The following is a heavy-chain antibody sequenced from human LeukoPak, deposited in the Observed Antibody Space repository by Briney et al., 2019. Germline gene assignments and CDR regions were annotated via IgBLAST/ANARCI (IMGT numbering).Heavy chain of an antibody. D-gene: IGHD5-24*01. J-gene: IGHJ3*02. CDR2: IYYSGST. V-gene: IGHV4-39*01. Sequence: SETLSLTCTVSGGSIXSSSYYWGWIRQPPXKGLEWIGSIYYSGSTYYNPSLKSRVTISVDTSKNQFSLKLSSVTAADTAVYYCARQRWLQFRAFDIWGQGTMVTVSS. CDR1: GGSIXSSSYY. CDR3: ARQRWLQFRAFDI.